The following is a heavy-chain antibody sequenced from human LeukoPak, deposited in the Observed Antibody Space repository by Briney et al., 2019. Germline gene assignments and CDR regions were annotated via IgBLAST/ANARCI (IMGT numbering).Heavy chain of an antibody. D-gene: IGHD2-15*01. CDR3: ASEYCSGGSCYLYNYMDV. V-gene: IGHV3-48*03. CDR2: ISGSSATI. Sequence: GGSLRLSCAGSGFTFSSYEMNWVRQAPGKGLEWVSYISGSSATIHYADSVKGRFTISRDNAKNSLYLQMNSLRAEDTAVYYCASEYCSGGSCYLYNYMDVWGKGTTVTVS. J-gene: IGHJ6*03. CDR1: GFTFSSYE.